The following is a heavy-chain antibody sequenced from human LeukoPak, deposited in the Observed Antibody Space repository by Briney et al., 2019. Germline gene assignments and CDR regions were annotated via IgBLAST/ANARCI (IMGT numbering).Heavy chain of an antibody. CDR1: GGTFSSYA. Sequence: SVKVSCKASGGTFSSYAISWVRRASGQGLEWMGGIIPIFGTANYAQKFQGRVTITADESTSTAYMELSSLRSEDTAVYYCARDGHRSGSYPDYWGQGTLVTVSS. CDR2: IIPIFGTA. V-gene: IGHV1-69*13. CDR3: ARDGHRSGSYPDY. D-gene: IGHD1-26*01. J-gene: IGHJ4*02.